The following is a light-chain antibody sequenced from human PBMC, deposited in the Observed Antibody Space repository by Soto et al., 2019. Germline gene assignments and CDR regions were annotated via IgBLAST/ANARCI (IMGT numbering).Light chain of an antibody. J-gene: IGKJ5*01. V-gene: IGKV3-20*01. CDR2: GAS. Sequence: IVLTQSPGTLSSSPGERATLSCRASQSVSTNNLAWYQQRPGQAPRLLIYGASRRATGIQDRFSGSGSGTDFTLTIRRLEPEDFAVYYCQQYGSSITCGQGTRLEIK. CDR1: QSVSTNN. CDR3: QQYGSSIT.